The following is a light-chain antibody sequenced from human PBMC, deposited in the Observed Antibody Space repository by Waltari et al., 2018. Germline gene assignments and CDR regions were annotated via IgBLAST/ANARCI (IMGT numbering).Light chain of an antibody. J-gene: IGKJ5*01. CDR1: HEINNF. CDR3: QQFDHLPT. CDR2: DPS. V-gene: IGKV1-33*01. Sequence: DIKMTQSPSSLSASVGDTVTITCQASHEINNFLNWYQQKPGKAPKLLIYDPSNLETGVPSRFSGSGSGTDFTFTISSLQPEDIATYYCQQFDHLPTFGQGTRLEIK.